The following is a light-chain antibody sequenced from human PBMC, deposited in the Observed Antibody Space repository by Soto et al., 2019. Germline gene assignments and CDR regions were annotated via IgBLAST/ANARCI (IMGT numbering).Light chain of an antibody. CDR3: QSFDGSLSGYV. V-gene: IGLV2-11*01. Sequence: QSVLTQPRSVSGSPGQSVTISCTGTSSDVGSYHYVSWYQRHPGKAPKLVIFDVSQRPSGIPDRFSGSKSGSTASLTITGLQAEDEADYYCQSFDGSLSGYVFGTGTKLTVL. CDR2: DVS. J-gene: IGLJ1*01. CDR1: SSDVGSYHY.